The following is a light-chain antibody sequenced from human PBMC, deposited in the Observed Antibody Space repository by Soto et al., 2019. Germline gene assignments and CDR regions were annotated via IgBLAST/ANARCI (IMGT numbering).Light chain of an antibody. J-gene: IGKJ1*01. CDR3: QQYNNWPSWT. Sequence: EIVMTQSPATLSVSPGERATLSCRASQSVSSNLAWYQQKPGQAPRLLIYGAYTMATGIPARFSGSGSGTEFSLTISSLQSQDFAVNYCQQYNNWPSWTFGQWTKVEIK. CDR1: QSVSSN. V-gene: IGKV3-15*01. CDR2: GAY.